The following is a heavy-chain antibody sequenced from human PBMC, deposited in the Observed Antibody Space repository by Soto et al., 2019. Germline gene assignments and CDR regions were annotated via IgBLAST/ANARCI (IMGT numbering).Heavy chain of an antibody. V-gene: IGHV4-59*08. CDR1: GDSITTYY. D-gene: IGHD6-19*01. J-gene: IGHJ4*01. CDR2: IYYSGST. CDR3: ARAHVMVVAGSTLDY. Sequence: TLSLTCTVSGDSITTYYWSWIRQPPGKGLEWIGYIYYSGSTDSNPSLRSRVTLSVDTSKNQFSLNLRSVTAADTAVYYCARAHVMVVAGSTLDYWGHGTLVTVSS.